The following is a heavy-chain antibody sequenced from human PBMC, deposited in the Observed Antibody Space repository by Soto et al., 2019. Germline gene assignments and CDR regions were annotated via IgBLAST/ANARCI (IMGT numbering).Heavy chain of an antibody. CDR2: ISSSGDIT. D-gene: IGHD6-19*01. CDR3: AAALSGRIPNFDF. V-gene: IGHV3-23*01. Sequence: EVQLLESGGGLVQPGGSRSLSCAASGFTFTSYAMNWVRQSPGKGLEWVSAISSSGDITHYADSVKGRFTISRDNSKNTLYLQMTSLRAEDTAAYYCAAALSGRIPNFDFWGQGTLVTVSS. J-gene: IGHJ4*02. CDR1: GFTFTSYA.